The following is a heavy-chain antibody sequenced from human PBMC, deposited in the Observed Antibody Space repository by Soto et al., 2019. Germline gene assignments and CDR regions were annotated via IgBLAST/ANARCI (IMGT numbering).Heavy chain of an antibody. CDR2: IYPADSET. J-gene: IGHJ6*02. CDR1: GYTFTNYR. CDR3: ARHRTTSRWDGVEV. Sequence: GASLKISCKASGYTFTNYRIGWVRQMPGKGLEWMGLIYPADSETTYSPSFQGQVSMSADRSIRSAFLQWSSLKASDTAIYYWARHRTTSRWDGVEVWGQGTTVTVSS. V-gene: IGHV5-51*01. D-gene: IGHD6-13*01.